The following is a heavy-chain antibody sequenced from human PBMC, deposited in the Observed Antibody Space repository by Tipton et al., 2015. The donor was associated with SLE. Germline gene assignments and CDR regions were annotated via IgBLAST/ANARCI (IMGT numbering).Heavy chain of an antibody. CDR3: ARDLPIVYSGTYWTGPFDI. V-gene: IGHV4-61*02. Sequence: TLSLTCTVSGGSISSGYYFWSWIRQPAGKGLEWIGRVSSRGHTYYNPSLQSRLTISLDTSKNHFSLNLNSVAAADTAVYYCARDLPIVYSGTYWTGPFDIWGRGTMVIVSS. J-gene: IGHJ3*02. CDR2: VSSRGHT. CDR1: GGSISSGYYF. D-gene: IGHD1-26*01.